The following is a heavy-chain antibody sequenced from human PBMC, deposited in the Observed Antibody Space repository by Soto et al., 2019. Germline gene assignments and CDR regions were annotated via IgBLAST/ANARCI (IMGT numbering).Heavy chain of an antibody. V-gene: IGHV4-39*01. Sequence: QLQLQESGPGLVKPSETLSLTCSVSGGSIIKSLNYWGWIRQPPGKGLEWIGSIYYSGSAYYNPSLKTRVTISVDTSKNQFSLKLTSLTAADTAVYYCGRPEAVYYAFDYWGQGILVTVSS. D-gene: IGHD3-22*01. CDR2: IYYSGSA. J-gene: IGHJ4*02. CDR3: GRPEAVYYAFDY. CDR1: GGSIIKSLNY.